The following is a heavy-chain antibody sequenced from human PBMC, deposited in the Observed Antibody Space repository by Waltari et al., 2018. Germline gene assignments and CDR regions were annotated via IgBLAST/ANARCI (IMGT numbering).Heavy chain of an antibody. CDR1: GVSITSNRND. Sequence: QLQLQESGTRLVRPSETLSRICRVSGVSITSNRNDWAWIRQSPGQGLEWMGTVSYSGTTYISSSLKSRVSVSRDTSKNQVSLILGSVTAADMAFYYCATYIGASVGTAAFDVWGQGTMVTVSS. CDR3: ATYIGASVGTAAFDV. V-gene: IGHV4-39*01. CDR2: VSYSGTT. J-gene: IGHJ3*01. D-gene: IGHD5-12*01.